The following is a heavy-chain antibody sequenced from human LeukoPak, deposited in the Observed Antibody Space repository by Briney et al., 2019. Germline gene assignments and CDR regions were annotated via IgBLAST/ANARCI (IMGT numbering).Heavy chain of an antibody. D-gene: IGHD3-16*01. J-gene: IGHJ5*02. Sequence: GGSLRLSCAASGLTFSSRWMSWVRQAPGKGLVWLGNIQPDGREQYPVDSVKGRFTISRDNARNSLFLEMNSLRVEDTAVYYCASQSYARFDPWGQGTLVTVSS. CDR1: GLTFSSRW. CDR3: ASQSYARFDP. V-gene: IGHV3-7*01. CDR2: IQPDGREQ.